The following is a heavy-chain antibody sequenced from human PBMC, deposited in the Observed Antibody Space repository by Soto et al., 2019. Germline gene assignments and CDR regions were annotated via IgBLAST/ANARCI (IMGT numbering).Heavy chain of an antibody. V-gene: IGHV3-23*01. CDR3: AKDREQWLVGEQGY. CDR2: ISGSGGRT. D-gene: IGHD6-19*01. Sequence: EVQLLESGGGLVQPGGSLRLSCAASGFTFNTYAMSWVRQAPGKGLEWVSGISGSGGRTFYADSVKGRFNISRDSSKNALYLQMNSLRAEDTAVYYCAKDREQWLVGEQGYWGQGTLVTVSS. CDR1: GFTFNTYA. J-gene: IGHJ4*02.